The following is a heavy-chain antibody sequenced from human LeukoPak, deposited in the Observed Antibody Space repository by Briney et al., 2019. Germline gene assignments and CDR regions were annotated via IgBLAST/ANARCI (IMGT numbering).Heavy chain of an antibody. Sequence: PGGPLRLSCAASGFTFSNYWMYWVRQAPGKSPVWVSRINREGRSATYADSVKGRFTISRDNANNTLFLQMINLRVDDTAVYYCAREEMEVAGLQYWGQGTLVTVSS. D-gene: IGHD6-19*01. J-gene: IGHJ4*01. CDR2: INREGRSA. CDR1: GFTFSNYW. CDR3: AREEMEVAGLQY. V-gene: IGHV3-74*01.